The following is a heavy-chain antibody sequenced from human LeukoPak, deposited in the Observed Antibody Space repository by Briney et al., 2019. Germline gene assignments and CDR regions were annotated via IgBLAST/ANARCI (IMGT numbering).Heavy chain of an antibody. CDR2: IYYSGST. CDR1: GGSISSSSYY. Sequence: PSETLSLTCTVSGGSISSSSYYWGWIRQPPGKGLEWIGSIYYSGSTYYNPSLKSRVTISVDTSKNQFSLKLSSVTAADTAVYYCAREYYDILTGYYRGFDYWGQGTLVTVSS. V-gene: IGHV4-39*07. J-gene: IGHJ4*02. CDR3: AREYYDILTGYYRGFDY. D-gene: IGHD3-9*01.